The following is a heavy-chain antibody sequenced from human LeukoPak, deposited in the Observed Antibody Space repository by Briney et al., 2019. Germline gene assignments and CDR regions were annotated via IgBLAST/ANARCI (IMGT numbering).Heavy chain of an antibody. CDR1: GGAFSNYF. V-gene: IGHV4-34*01. Sequence: PSETLSLTCAVSGGAFSNYFWTWIRQPPGKGLEWIAEINDSGSTNSNSSLRSRVAISLDTSKNQFSLRLTSVTAADTAVYYCARDLSNYYDSGGTRRYYYMDVWGKGTTVTVSS. CDR2: INDSGST. D-gene: IGHD3-22*01. CDR3: ARDLSNYYDSGGTRRYYYMDV. J-gene: IGHJ6*03.